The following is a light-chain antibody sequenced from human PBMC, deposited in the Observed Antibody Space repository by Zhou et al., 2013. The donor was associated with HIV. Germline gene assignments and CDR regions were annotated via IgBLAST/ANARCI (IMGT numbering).Light chain of an antibody. CDR1: QSLVHTDGNTF. CDR2: KVS. CDR3: MQGTHWPWT. J-gene: IGKJ1*01. V-gene: IGKV2-30*02. Sequence: DVVMTQSPLSLPVTLGQPASISCRSSQSLVHTDGNTFLNWFQQRPGQSPRRLIHKVSNRDSGVPDRFSGSGSDTDFTLIISRVEAEDVGVYFCMQGTHWPWTFGQGTKVEI.